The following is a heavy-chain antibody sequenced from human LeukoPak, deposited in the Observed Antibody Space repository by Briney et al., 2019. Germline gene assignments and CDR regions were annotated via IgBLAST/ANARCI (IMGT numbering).Heavy chain of an antibody. V-gene: IGHV5-51*01. D-gene: IGHD6-6*01. Sequence: GESLKISCKGSGYTFTSYWIAWVRQMPGKGLEWMGFIYPGDSDTRYSPSFQGQVTISDDKSLTTAYLQWSSLKASDTAMYYCARHLEYTTSSRAFDIWGQGTMVTVSS. J-gene: IGHJ3*02. CDR3: ARHLEYTTSSRAFDI. CDR2: IYPGDSDT. CDR1: GYTFTSYW.